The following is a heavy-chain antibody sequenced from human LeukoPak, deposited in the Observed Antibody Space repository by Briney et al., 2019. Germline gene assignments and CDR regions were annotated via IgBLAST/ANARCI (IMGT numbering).Heavy chain of an antibody. J-gene: IGHJ4*02. D-gene: IGHD5-24*01. CDR2: INPNSGGT. V-gene: IGHV1-2*02. CDR1: GYTLTGYY. Sequence: ASVKVSCKASGYTLTGYYMHWVRQAPGQGLEWMGWINPNSGGTHYAKKFQGRVTMTRDTTISTAYMGLSRLRPYDSAVYYRSRHLEGDGYKYYFDYWRQPTQVTVSS. CDR3: SRHLEGDGYKYYFDY.